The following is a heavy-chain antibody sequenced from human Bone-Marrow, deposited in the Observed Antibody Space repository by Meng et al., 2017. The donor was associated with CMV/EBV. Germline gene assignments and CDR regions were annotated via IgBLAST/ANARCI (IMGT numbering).Heavy chain of an antibody. CDR1: EYTFTSYD. Sequence: ASVKVSCKASEYTFTSYDINWVRQATGQGLEWMGWMNPNSGNTGYGQKFQGRVTITRNTPISTAYMELSSLRSEDTAVYYCARGVRRSTSFVYWGQGTLVTVSS. D-gene: IGHD2-2*01. J-gene: IGHJ4*02. V-gene: IGHV1-8*03. CDR2: MNPNSGNT. CDR3: ARGVRRSTSFVY.